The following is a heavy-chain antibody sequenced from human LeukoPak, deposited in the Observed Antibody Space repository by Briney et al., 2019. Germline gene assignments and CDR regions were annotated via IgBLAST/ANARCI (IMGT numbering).Heavy chain of an antibody. CDR1: GGSISSYY. CDR3: ARDRHSSGWYYYYYMDV. J-gene: IGHJ6*03. D-gene: IGHD6-19*01. Sequence: PSETLSLTCTVSGGSISSYYWSWIRQPPGKGLEWIGEINHSGSTNYNPSLKSRVTISVDTSKNQFSLKLSSVTAADTAVYYCARDRHSSGWYYYYYMDVWGKGTTVTVSS. V-gene: IGHV4-34*01. CDR2: INHSGST.